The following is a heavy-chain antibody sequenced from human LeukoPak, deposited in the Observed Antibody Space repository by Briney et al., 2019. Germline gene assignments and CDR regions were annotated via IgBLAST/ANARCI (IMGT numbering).Heavy chain of an antibody. CDR3: AREAPGGYFDY. V-gene: IGHV1-46*01. CDR1: GYTFTSYY. Sequence: GASVKVSFKASGYTFTSYYMHWVRQAPGQGLEWMGIINLSGGNTNYAQKFQGRVTMTRDTSTSTVYMELSSLRSEDTAMYYCAREAPGGYFDYWGQGTLVTVSS. D-gene: IGHD6-13*01. J-gene: IGHJ4*02. CDR2: INLSGGNT.